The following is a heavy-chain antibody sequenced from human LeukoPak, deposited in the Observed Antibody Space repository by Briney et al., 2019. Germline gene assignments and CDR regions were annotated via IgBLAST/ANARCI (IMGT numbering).Heavy chain of an antibody. CDR3: ARYSGYGTH. Sequence: GRSLRLSCAASGFTFSSYAMHWVRQAPGKGLEWVAVISYDGSNKYYADSVKGRFTISRDNSKNTLYLQMNSLRAEDTAVYYCARYSGYGTHWGQGTLVTVSS. J-gene: IGHJ4*02. V-gene: IGHV3-30-3*01. CDR2: ISYDGSNK. D-gene: IGHD5-12*01. CDR1: GFTFSSYA.